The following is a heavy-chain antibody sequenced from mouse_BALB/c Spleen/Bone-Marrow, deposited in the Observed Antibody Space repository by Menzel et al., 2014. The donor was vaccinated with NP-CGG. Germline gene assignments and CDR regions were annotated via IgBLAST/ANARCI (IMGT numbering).Heavy chain of an antibody. CDR2: ISNGGGST. Sequence: EVKVVESGGGLVQPGGSLKLSCATSGSTFSDYYMYWVRQTPEKRLEWVAYISNGGGSTYYPDTVKGRFTISRDNAKNTLYLQMSRLKSEDTAMYYCARHAEVRRDAMDYWGQGTSVTVSS. V-gene: IGHV5-12*02. D-gene: IGHD2-14*01. CDR1: GSTFSDYY. CDR3: ARHAEVRRDAMDY. J-gene: IGHJ4*01.